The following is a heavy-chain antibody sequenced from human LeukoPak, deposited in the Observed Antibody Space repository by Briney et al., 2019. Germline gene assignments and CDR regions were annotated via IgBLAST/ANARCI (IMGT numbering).Heavy chain of an antibody. J-gene: IGHJ4*02. CDR1: GGSISSSSYY. D-gene: IGHD3-22*01. CDR3: ARTPQGYYDSSGYPMYYFDY. CDR2: IYYSGST. Sequence: SETPSLTCTVSGGSISSSSYYWGWIRQPPGKGLEWIGSIYYSGSTYYNPSLKSRVTISVDTSKNQFSLKLSSVTAADTAVYYCARTPQGYYDSSGYPMYYFDYWGQGTLVTVSS. V-gene: IGHV4-39*01.